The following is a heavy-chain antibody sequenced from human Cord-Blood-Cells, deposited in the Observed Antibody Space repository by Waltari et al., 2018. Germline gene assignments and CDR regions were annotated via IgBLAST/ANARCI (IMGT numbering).Heavy chain of an antibody. V-gene: IGHV4-34*01. Sequence: QVQLQQWGAGLLKPSETLSLTCAVYGGSFSGYYWSWIRQPPGKGLEWIGEINHSGSTNYNPSLKGRVTISVDTSKNQFSLKLSSVTAADTAVYYCARGKPPSSSIDYWGQGTLVTVSS. J-gene: IGHJ4*02. CDR1: GGSFSGYY. CDR2: INHSGST. CDR3: ARGKPPSSSIDY. D-gene: IGHD6-6*01.